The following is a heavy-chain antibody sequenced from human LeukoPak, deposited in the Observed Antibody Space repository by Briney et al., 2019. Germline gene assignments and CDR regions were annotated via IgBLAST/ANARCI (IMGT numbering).Heavy chain of an antibody. CDR1: GGSISRDY. CDR2: IDYSGRT. J-gene: IGHJ3*02. D-gene: IGHD3-10*01. CDR3: ARHLWRGGTTDSFDI. Sequence: SETLSLTCTVSGGSISRDYWNWIRQPPGKGLEWIGDIDYSGRTNYNPSLKSRVTISVDTSKNQFSLKLSPVTAADTAVYYCARHLWRGGTTDSFDIWGQGTMVSVSS. V-gene: IGHV4-59*08.